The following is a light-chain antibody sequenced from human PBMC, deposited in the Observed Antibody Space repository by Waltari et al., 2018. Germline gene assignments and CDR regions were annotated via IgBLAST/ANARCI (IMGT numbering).Light chain of an antibody. CDR2: KVS. CDR3: MQGTHWPLT. CDR1: QSLVHSDGNTY. J-gene: IGKJ4*01. Sequence: DVVMTQSPLSLPVTLGQPASISCTSSQSLVHSDGNTYLTWFHQRPGQAPRRLIYKVSNRESGVPDRISASGSGTDFTLKISRVEAEDVGVYYCMQGTHWPLTFGGGTKVEIK. V-gene: IGKV2-30*02.